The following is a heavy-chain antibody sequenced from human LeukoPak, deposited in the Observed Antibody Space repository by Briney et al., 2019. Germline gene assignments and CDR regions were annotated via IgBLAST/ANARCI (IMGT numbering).Heavy chain of an antibody. CDR2: IYYSGST. CDR3: NTALPDAFDI. D-gene: IGHD2-2*02. J-gene: IGHJ3*02. V-gene: IGHV4-59*08. CDR1: GGSISSYY. Sequence: SETLSLTCTVSGGSISSYYWSWIRQPPGKGLEWIGYIYYSGSTNYNPSLKSRVTISVDTSKNQFSLKLSSVTAADTAVYYFNTALPDAFDIWGQGTMVTVSS.